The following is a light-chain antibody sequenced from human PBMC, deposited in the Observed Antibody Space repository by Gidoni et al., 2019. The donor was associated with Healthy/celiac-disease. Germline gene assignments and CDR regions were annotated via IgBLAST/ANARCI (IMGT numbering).Light chain of an antibody. Sequence: QSVLTQPPSVSGAPAQRVTISCTGSSSNIGAGYDVHWYQQLPGTAPKLLIYGNSNRPSGVPDRFSGSKSGTSASLAITGLQAEDEADYYCQSYDSSLSRVFGTGTKVTVL. CDR3: QSYDSSLSRV. V-gene: IGLV1-40*01. CDR1: SSNIGAGYD. CDR2: GNS. J-gene: IGLJ1*01.